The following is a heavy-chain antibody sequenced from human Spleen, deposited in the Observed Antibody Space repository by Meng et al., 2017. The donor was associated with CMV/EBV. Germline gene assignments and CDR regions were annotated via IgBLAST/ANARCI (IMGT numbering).Heavy chain of an antibody. V-gene: IGHV4-34*01. CDR3: AGGIGYSYGNGDY. CDR1: GGAFSGYY. J-gene: IGHJ4*02. D-gene: IGHD5-18*01. CDR2: INHSGST. Sequence: HAQLQQWGAGLLKPSETLSLTCAVYGGAFSGYYWSWIRQPPGKGLEWIGEINHSGSTNYNPSLKSRVTISVDTSKNQFSLKLSSVTAADTAVYYCAGGIGYSYGNGDYWGQGTLVTVSS.